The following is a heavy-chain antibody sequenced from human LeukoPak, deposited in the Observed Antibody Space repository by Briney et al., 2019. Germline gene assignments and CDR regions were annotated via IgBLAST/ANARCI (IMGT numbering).Heavy chain of an antibody. J-gene: IGHJ4*02. CDR1: GFTFSSFG. CDR2: ISGSGGST. Sequence: GGSLRLSCGASGFTFSSFGMSWVRQAPGKGLEWVSTISGSGGSTYYADSVKGRFTISRDNSKNTLYLQMNSLRAEDTAVYYCAKSDLNYGGNPDYWGQGTLVTVSS. CDR3: AKSDLNYGGNPDY. V-gene: IGHV3-23*01. D-gene: IGHD4-23*01.